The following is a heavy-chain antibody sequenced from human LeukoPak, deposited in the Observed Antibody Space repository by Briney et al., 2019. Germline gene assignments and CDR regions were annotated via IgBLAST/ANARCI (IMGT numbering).Heavy chain of an antibody. Sequence: GGSLRLSCAASGFTFSSYGMHWVRQAPGKGLEWVAVISYDGSNKYYADSVKGRFTISRDNSKSTLYLQMNSLRAEDTAVYYCAKAPRAVTTWSNDYWGQGTLVTVSS. J-gene: IGHJ4*02. D-gene: IGHD4-17*01. CDR3: AKAPRAVTTWSNDY. CDR1: GFTFSSYG. V-gene: IGHV3-30*18. CDR2: ISYDGSNK.